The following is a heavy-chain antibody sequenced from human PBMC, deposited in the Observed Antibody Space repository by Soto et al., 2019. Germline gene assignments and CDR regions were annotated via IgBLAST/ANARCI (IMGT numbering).Heavy chain of an antibody. V-gene: IGHV3-23*01. Sequence: GGSLRLSCAASGFTFSSYAMTWVRQAPGKRLEWVSGISGSGGSTSYTDSVKGRFTISRDNSKKTLFLEMKSLGVEDTAVYFCARDVWETTSRYYGLDLWGLGTTVTVSS. J-gene: IGHJ6*02. CDR1: GFTFSSYA. CDR3: ARDVWETTSRYYGLDL. D-gene: IGHD1-26*01. CDR2: ISGSGGST.